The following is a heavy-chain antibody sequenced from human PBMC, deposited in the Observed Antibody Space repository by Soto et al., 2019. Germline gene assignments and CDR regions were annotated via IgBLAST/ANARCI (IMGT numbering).Heavy chain of an antibody. CDR3: ARVGSSCHSGGCYYYYGLGV. CDR1: GDSVGNGPYY. V-gene: IGHV4-61*01. D-gene: IGHD1-26*01. J-gene: IGHJ6*02. CDR2: IYYSGST. Sequence: VRLQESGPGLVKPSETLSLSCLVSGDSVGNGPYYWSWIRQSPGEGLEWSAYIYYSGSTNVNPSLESRVNISIDRSKNQFLLELRSVTAADAAVYFCARVGSSCHSGGCYYYYGLGVLGQGTTVAISS.